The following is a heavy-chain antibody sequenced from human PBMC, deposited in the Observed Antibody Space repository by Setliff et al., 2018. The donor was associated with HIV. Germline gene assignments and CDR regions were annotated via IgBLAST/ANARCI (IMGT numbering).Heavy chain of an antibody. V-gene: IGHV4-59*08. CDR1: GRSIDDSY. Sequence: SETLSLTCSVSGRSIDDSYWSWIRQSPGKGLEWIGYIFDSGTTKYNPSVTSRVTISVDASKNQFFLQLIFVTAADTAVYYCARQGGYNSPLMVWGQGKLVT. D-gene: IGHD3-10*01. CDR2: IFDSGTT. J-gene: IGHJ4*02. CDR3: ARQGGYNSPLMV.